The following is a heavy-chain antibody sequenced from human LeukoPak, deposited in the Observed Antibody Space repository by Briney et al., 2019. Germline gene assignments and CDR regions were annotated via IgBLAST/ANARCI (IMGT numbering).Heavy chain of an antibody. CDR2: INHSGGT. J-gene: IGHJ5*02. CDR1: GGSFSGYY. D-gene: IGHD6-13*01. Sequence: SETLSLTCAVYGGSFSGYYWSWIRQPPGKGLEWIGEINHSGGTNYNPSLKSRVTISVDTSKNQFSLKLSSVTAADTAVYYCASGAAAAVYGNWFDPWGQGTLVTVSS. CDR3: ASGAAAAVYGNWFDP. V-gene: IGHV4-34*01.